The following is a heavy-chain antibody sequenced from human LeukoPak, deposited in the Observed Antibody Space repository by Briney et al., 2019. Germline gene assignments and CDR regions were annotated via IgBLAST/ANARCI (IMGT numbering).Heavy chain of an antibody. CDR1: GGSFSGYY. CDR3: VRLTRRSGNYFDS. CDR2: INHSGST. D-gene: IGHD1-1*01. Sequence: SETLSLTCAVYGGSFSGYYWSWIRQPPGKGLEWIGEINHSGSTNYNPSLKSRVTISVDTSKSQFSLKLNSVTAADTAVYYCVRLTRRSGNYFDSWGQGTLVTVSS. J-gene: IGHJ4*02. V-gene: IGHV4-34*01.